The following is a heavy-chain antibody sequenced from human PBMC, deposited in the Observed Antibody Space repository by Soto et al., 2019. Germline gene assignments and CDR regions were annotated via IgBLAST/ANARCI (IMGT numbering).Heavy chain of an antibody. CDR3: ARHKDCSGGSCKAVGYYYGLDF. D-gene: IGHD2-15*01. Sequence: ASETLSLTCTVSGGSISSSSHHWGWIRQPPGKGLGWIGSIYHSGTTYYNPPLKSRVTISVDTSKNQFSLRLSSVTAADTAVYYCARHKDCSGGSCKAVGYYYGLDFWGQGTTVTVAS. CDR1: GGSISSSSHH. CDR2: IYHSGTT. J-gene: IGHJ6*02. V-gene: IGHV4-39*01.